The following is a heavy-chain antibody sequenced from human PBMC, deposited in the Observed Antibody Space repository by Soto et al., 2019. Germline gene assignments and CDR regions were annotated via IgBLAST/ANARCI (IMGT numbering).Heavy chain of an antibody. D-gene: IGHD2-2*02. J-gene: IGHJ4*02. V-gene: IGHV3-23*01. Sequence: PGGSLRLSCAASGFTFSTYAMSWVRQAPGKGLEWVSAISGSGDSTYYADSVKGRFTISRDNSKNTLYLQMNSLRAEDTAVYYCAKGNVPADIRREYFDYWGQGTLVTVSS. CDR2: ISGSGDST. CDR1: GFTFSTYA. CDR3: AKGNVPADIRREYFDY.